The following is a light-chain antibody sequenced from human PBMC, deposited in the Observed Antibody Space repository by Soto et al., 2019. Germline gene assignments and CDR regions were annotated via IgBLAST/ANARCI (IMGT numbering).Light chain of an antibody. Sequence: DIQMTQSPSSLSASVGDRVTITCRASQSISFNLDWYQQKPGKAPKLLIFAASSLQSGVPSRFSGSGSGTDFTLTISSLQPEDFASYYCQKSHNTPGTFGQGTKVDIK. CDR2: AAS. V-gene: IGKV1-39*01. CDR1: QSISFN. J-gene: IGKJ1*01. CDR3: QKSHNTPGT.